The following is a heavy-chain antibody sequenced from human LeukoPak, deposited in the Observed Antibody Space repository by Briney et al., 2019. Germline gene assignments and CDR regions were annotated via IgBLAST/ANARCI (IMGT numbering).Heavy chain of an antibody. CDR3: ARVYITGTTDYYYYGMDV. CDR1: GFTFSSYS. V-gene: IGHV3-21*01. CDR2: ISSSSYI. J-gene: IGHJ6*02. Sequence: GGSLRLSCAASGFTFSSYSMNWVRQAPGKGLEWVSSISSSSYIYYADSVKGRFTISRDNAKNSLYLQMNSLRAEDTAVYYCARVYITGTTDYYYYGMDVWGQGTTVTVSS. D-gene: IGHD1-20*01.